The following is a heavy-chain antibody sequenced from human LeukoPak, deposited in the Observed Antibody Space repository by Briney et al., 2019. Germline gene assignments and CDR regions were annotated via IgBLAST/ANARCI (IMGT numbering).Heavy chain of an antibody. Sequence: GGSLRLSCAASGFTFSSYGMHWVRQAPGKGLEWVAFIRYDGSNKYYADSVKGRFTISRDNSKSTLYLQMNSLRAEDTAVYYCAKRGIAVADYWGQGTLVTVSS. J-gene: IGHJ4*02. CDR3: AKRGIAVADY. CDR1: GFTFSSYG. CDR2: IRYDGSNK. V-gene: IGHV3-30*02. D-gene: IGHD6-19*01.